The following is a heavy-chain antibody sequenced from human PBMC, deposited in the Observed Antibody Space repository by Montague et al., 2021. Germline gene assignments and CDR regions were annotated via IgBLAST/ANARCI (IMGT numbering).Heavy chain of an antibody. V-gene: IGHV4-39*01. CDR2: IYYNGTT. Sequence: SETLSLTCTVSGGSISSASYYWGWTRQPPGKGLEFIGVIYYNGTTYRNPSLKSRVTVSMDTSKNQYSLKLSSVTAADTAVYYCGRSLYCRGGSCYSGFDPWGQGTLVTASS. CDR1: GGSISSASYY. D-gene: IGHD2-15*01. J-gene: IGHJ5*02. CDR3: GRSLYCRGGSCYSGFDP.